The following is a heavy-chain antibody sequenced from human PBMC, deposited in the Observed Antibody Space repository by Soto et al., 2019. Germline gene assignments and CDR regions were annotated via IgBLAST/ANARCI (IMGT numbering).Heavy chain of an antibody. CDR2: IIPIFGTA. CDR3: ARVTVAGRYYYYGMDV. J-gene: IGHJ6*02. CDR1: GGTFSSYA. Sequence: QVQLVQSGAEVKKPGSSVKVSCKASGGTFSSYAISWVRQAPGQGLEWMGGIIPIFGTANYAEKFQGRVTITADESTRTAYMELISLRSEDTAVYYCARVTVAGRYYYYGMDVWGQGTTVTVSS. V-gene: IGHV1-69*01. D-gene: IGHD6-19*01.